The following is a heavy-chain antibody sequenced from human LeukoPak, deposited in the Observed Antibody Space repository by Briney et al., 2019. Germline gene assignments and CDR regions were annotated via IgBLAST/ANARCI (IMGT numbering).Heavy chain of an antibody. V-gene: IGHV4-59*12. D-gene: IGHD6-6*01. CDR2: ISYNVAT. Sequence: SETLSLTCTVSGGSISSYYWSWIRQPPGKGLEWLAYISYNVATNYNPSLESRVTISVDKSKNQFSLKLSSVTAADTAVYYCARDFAWGSSAADYFDYWGQGTLVTVSS. CDR1: GGSISSYY. J-gene: IGHJ4*02. CDR3: ARDFAWGSSAADYFDY.